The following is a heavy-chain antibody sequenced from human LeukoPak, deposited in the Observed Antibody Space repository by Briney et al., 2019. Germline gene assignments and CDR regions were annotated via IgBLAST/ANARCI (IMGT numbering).Heavy chain of an antibody. Sequence: SQTLSLTCAISGGSVSSNSAAWNWIRQSPSRGLEWLGRTYYRSKWYNDYAVSVKSRITINPDTSKNQLSLQLNSVTPEDTAVYYCARDRRADDYSNYGVDYWGQGTLVTVSS. D-gene: IGHD4-11*01. J-gene: IGHJ4*02. CDR1: GGSVSSNSAA. V-gene: IGHV6-1*01. CDR3: ARDRRADDYSNYGVDY. CDR2: TYYRSKWYN.